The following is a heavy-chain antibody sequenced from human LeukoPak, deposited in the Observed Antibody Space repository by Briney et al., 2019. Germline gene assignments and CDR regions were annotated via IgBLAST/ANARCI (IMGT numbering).Heavy chain of an antibody. D-gene: IGHD3-10*01. J-gene: IGHJ4*02. CDR2: ISWNSGSI. V-gene: IGHV3-9*01. CDR3: ARDGMVRGVFGR. CDR1: GCTFDDYA. Sequence: GGSLRLSCAASGCTFDDYAMHWVRQAPGKGLEWVSGISWNSGSIGYADSVKGRFTPPRNNPSNSLYLQMTSLSAEDTAVYYCARDGMVRGVFGRWGQGTLVTVCS.